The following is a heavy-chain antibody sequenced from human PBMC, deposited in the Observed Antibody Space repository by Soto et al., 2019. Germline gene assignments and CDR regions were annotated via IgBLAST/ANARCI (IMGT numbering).Heavy chain of an antibody. Sequence: SETLSLTCTVSGDSISNYYWSWIRQSPEKRLEYIGYVSYSGITNYNPSLKTRVTISIDTSKNQFSLKLTSVTAADTAMYYCARLRAVAGINRGRKYGMDVWGQGTTVTVSS. CDR1: GDSISNYY. V-gene: IGHV4-59*01. D-gene: IGHD6-19*01. CDR2: VSYSGIT. J-gene: IGHJ6*02. CDR3: ARLRAVAGINRGRKYGMDV.